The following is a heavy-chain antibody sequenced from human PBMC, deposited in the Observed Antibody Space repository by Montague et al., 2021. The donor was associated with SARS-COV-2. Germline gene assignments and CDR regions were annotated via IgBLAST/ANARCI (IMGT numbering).Heavy chain of an antibody. CDR3: ARKKYYFDSSGLRNDYFDY. J-gene: IGHJ4*02. CDR2: IYYSGST. Sequence: SETLSLTCNVSGGSFTLYYWSWIRQTPGRGLEWIGLIYYSGSTIYNPSLKSRVTMSVDTAKNQFSLRLTSVTAADTAVYYCARKKYYFDSSGLRNDYFDYWGQGILVTVSS. CDR1: GGSFTLYY. D-gene: IGHD3-22*01. V-gene: IGHV4-59*01.